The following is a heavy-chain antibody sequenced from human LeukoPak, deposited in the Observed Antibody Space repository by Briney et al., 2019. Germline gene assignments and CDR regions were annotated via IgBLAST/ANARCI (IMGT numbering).Heavy chain of an antibody. CDR2: IDTDGSNT. V-gene: IGHV3-74*01. D-gene: IGHD1-7*01. Sequence: GGSLRLSCAASGFTFSSYWMHWFRQAPGKGLVWVSRIDTDGSNTAYADSVKGRFTISRDNAKNTLYLQMNSLRAEDTAVYYCTRGGTTLDYWGQGTLVTVSS. CDR3: TRGGTTLDY. CDR1: GFTFSSYW. J-gene: IGHJ4*02.